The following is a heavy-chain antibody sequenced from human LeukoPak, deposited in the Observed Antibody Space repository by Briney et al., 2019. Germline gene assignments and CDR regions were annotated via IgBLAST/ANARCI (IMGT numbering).Heavy chain of an antibody. CDR2: MNPNSGNT. CDR1: GYTFTSYD. D-gene: IGHD3-16*01. V-gene: IGHV1-8*01. J-gene: IGHJ4*01. Sequence: ASVKVSCKASGYTFTSYDINWVRQATGQGLEWMGWMNPNSGNTGYAQKFQGRVTMTTNNSISTAYMELSSLRAEDTAVYYCARGPVGRGRAFDYWGHGTLVTVSS. CDR3: ARGPVGRGRAFDY.